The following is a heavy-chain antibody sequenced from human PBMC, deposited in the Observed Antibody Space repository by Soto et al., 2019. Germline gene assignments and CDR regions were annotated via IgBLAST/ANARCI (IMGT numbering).Heavy chain of an antibody. Sequence: GGSLRLSCAASGFTFSSYGMHWVRQAPGKGLEWVAVISYDGSNKYYADSVKGRFTISRDNSKNTLYLQMNSLRAEDTAVYYCAKDGAGAARPSAFDIWGQGTMVTVSS. V-gene: IGHV3-30*18. CDR1: GFTFSSYG. D-gene: IGHD6-6*01. CDR2: ISYDGSNK. J-gene: IGHJ3*02. CDR3: AKDGAGAARPSAFDI.